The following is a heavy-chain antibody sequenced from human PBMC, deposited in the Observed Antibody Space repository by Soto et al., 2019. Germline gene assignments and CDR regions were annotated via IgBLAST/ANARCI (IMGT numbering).Heavy chain of an antibody. CDR1: GYTFTSYG. CDR2: ISAYNGNT. Sequence: GASVKVSCKASGYTFTSYGISWVRQAPGQGLEGMGWISAYNGNTNYAQKLQGRVTMTTDTSTSTAYMELRSLRSDDTAVYYCATLRFLEWLLSYWGQGTLVTVSS. D-gene: IGHD3-3*01. CDR3: ATLRFLEWLLSY. J-gene: IGHJ4*02. V-gene: IGHV1-18*01.